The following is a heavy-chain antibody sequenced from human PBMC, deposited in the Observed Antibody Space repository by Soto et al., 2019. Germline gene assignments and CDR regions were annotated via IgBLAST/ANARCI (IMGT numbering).Heavy chain of an antibody. V-gene: IGHV5-51*01. CDR3: ARPDYGPPHDALNX. D-gene: IGHD4-17*01. Sequence: PGEALKISWQGSGYSFSDYWIAWVRQMPGKGLELMGVIYPGDSNTKYSPSFEGQVTLSADKSITTAYLQLSSLKSSDTAMYYCARPDYGPPHDALNXWGQGTMVTVS. J-gene: IGHJ3*01. CDR1: GYSFSDYW. CDR2: IYPGDSNT.